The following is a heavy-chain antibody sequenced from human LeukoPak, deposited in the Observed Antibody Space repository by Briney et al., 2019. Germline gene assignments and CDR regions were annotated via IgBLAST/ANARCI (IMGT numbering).Heavy chain of an antibody. V-gene: IGHV3-20*04. CDR1: GFTFDDYG. CDR3: ARAKITIFGVVISSYDFDY. Sequence: PGGSLRLSCAASGFTFDDYGMSWVRQAPGKGLEWVSGINWNGGSTGYADSVKGRFTISRDNAKNSPYLQMNILRAEDTALYYCARAKITIFGVVISSYDFDYWGQGTLVTVSS. J-gene: IGHJ4*02. D-gene: IGHD3-3*01. CDR2: INWNGGST.